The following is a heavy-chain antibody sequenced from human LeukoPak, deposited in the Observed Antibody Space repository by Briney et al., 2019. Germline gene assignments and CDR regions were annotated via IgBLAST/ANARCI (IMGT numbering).Heavy chain of an antibody. D-gene: IGHD3-22*01. CDR2: IYTSGST. J-gene: IGHJ4*02. CDR1: DGSITNYY. V-gene: IGHV4-4*09. CDR3: ARHGGGYYYDSSGYYGYYFDY. Sequence: SETLSLTCTVSDGSITNYYWSWIRQPPGKGLEWIGYIYTSGSTNYNTSLKSRVTISIDTSKNQFSLKLSSVTAADTAVYYCARHGGGYYYDSSGYYGYYFDYWGQGTLVTVSS.